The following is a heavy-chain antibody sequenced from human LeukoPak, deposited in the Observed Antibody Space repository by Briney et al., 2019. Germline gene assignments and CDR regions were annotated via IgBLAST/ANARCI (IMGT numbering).Heavy chain of an antibody. CDR3: AKASLIIADLYAFDV. CDR2: LSGSGDTT. V-gene: IGHV3-23*01. D-gene: IGHD3-9*01. CDR1: GFTFSNYA. Sequence: GGSLRLSCEASGFTFSNYAMNWVRQAPGKGLEWVSGLSGSGDTTKHADSVKGLFAISRVNARNTMYLQMSSLRAADTAVYYCAKASLIIADLYAFDVWGRGTMVTVSS. J-gene: IGHJ3*01.